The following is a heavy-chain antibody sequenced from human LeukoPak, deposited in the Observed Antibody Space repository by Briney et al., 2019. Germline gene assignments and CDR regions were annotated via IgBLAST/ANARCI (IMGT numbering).Heavy chain of an antibody. D-gene: IGHD5-12*01. CDR1: GYTFTGYY. Sequence: GASVKVSCKASGYTFTGYYIHWVRQAPGQGLEWMGWINPNSGGTNYAQKFQGRVTMTRDTSISTAYMELSRLRSDDTAVYYCAREFGYSGHAADYWGQGTLVTVSS. CDR3: AREFGYSGHAADY. CDR2: INPNSGGT. J-gene: IGHJ4*02. V-gene: IGHV1-2*02.